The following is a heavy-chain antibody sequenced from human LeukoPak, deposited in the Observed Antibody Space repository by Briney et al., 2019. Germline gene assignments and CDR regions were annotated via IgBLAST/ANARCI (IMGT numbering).Heavy chain of an antibody. Sequence: GGSLRLSCAASGFTFSTYEMNWVRQAPGRGLEWVSYISSGGSATYYADSVKGRLTISRDNAKNSLYLQMNNLRGDDTAVYYCARRYCSSTSCTLDYWGQGTQVTVSS. CDR1: GFTFSTYE. D-gene: IGHD2-2*01. J-gene: IGHJ4*02. V-gene: IGHV3-48*03. CDR3: ARRYCSSTSCTLDY. CDR2: ISSGGSAT.